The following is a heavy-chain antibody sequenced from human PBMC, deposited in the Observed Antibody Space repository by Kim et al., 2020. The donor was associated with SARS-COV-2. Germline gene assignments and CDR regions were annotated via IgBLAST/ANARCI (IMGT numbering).Heavy chain of an antibody. CDR2: IIPIFGTA. V-gene: IGHV1-69*13. J-gene: IGHJ4*02. CDR3: ARAKGRVAAAGMLDY. D-gene: IGHD6-13*01. Sequence: SVKVSCKASGGTFSSYAISWVRQAPGQGLEWMGGIIPIFGTANYAQKFQGRVTITADESTSTAYMELSSLRSEDTAVYYCARAKGRVAAAGMLDYWGQGTLVTVSS. CDR1: GGTFSSYA.